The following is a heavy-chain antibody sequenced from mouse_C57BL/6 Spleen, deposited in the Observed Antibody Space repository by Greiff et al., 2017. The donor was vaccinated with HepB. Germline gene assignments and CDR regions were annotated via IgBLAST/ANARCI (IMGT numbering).Heavy chain of an antibody. CDR1: GFTFSNYG. CDR2: ISSGGSYT. CDR3: ARLGRGGDYFDY. Sequence: DVMLVESGGDLVKPGGSLKLSCAASGFTFSNYGMSWVRQTPDKRLEWVATISSGGSYTYYPDSVKGRFTISRDNAKNTLYLQMSSLKSEDTAMYYCARLGRGGDYFDYWGQDTTLTVSS. V-gene: IGHV5-6*02. D-gene: IGHD4-1*01. J-gene: IGHJ2*01.